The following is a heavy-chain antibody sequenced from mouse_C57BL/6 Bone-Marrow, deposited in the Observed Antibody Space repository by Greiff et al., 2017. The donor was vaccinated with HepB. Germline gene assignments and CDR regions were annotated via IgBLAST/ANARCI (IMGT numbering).Heavy chain of an antibody. V-gene: IGHV1-69*01. Sequence: QVQLQQPGAELVMPGASVKLSCKASGYTFTSYWMHWVKQRPGQGLEWIGEIDPSDSYTNYNQKFKGKSTLTVDKSSSTAYMQLSSLTSEDSAVYYCGREYAMDYWGQGTSVTVSA. CDR1: GYTFTSYW. CDR2: IDPSDSYT. J-gene: IGHJ4*01. CDR3: GREYAMDY.